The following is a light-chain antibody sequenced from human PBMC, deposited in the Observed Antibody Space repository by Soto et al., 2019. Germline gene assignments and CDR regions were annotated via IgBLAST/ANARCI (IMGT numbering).Light chain of an antibody. Sequence: EIVMTQSPATLSVSPGERATLSCRASQSVSRKLAWYQQKPGQAPRLLIYGASNRATGIPDRFSGSGSGTDFTLTISRLEPEDFAVYYCQQYDTSPRTFGQGTKVDIK. CDR2: GAS. V-gene: IGKV3-20*01. J-gene: IGKJ1*01. CDR1: QSVSRK. CDR3: QQYDTSPRT.